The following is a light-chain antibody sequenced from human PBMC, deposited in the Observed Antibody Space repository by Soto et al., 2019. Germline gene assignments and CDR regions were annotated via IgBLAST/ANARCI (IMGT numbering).Light chain of an antibody. CDR3: QQYSSSPIT. J-gene: IGKJ5*01. CDR1: QSVSRY. CDR2: GAS. Sequence: EIVLTQSPATLSLSPGERATLSVRASQSVSRYLAWYQQKPGQAPGLLIYGASSRATGIPDRFSGGGSGTDFSLTISRLDPEDFAVYYCQQYSSSPITFGQGTRLEIK. V-gene: IGKV3-20*01.